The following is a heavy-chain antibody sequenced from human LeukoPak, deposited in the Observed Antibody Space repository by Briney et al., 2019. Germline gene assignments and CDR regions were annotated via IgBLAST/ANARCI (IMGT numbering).Heavy chain of an antibody. CDR3: AKDYSGSYYNFDY. CDR1: GFTFSNFA. CDR2: ISASIGYT. D-gene: IGHD1-26*01. J-gene: IGHJ4*02. Sequence: GGSLGLSCAASGFTFSNFAMSWVRQAPGKGLEWVSTISASIGYTYYADSVKGRFTISRDNSKNTLYLQMNSLRAEDTAVYYCAKDYSGSYYNFDYWGQGTLVTVSS. V-gene: IGHV3-23*01.